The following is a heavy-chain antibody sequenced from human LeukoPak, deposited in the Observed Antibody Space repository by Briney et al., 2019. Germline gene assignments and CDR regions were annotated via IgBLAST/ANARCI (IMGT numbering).Heavy chain of an antibody. CDR2: INAGNGNT. Sequence: ASVKVSCKASGHTFTSYAMHWVRQAPGQRLEWMGWINAGNGNTKYSQKFQGRVTITRDTSASTAYMELSSLRSEDTAVYYCARVGCSSTSCGNWFDPWGQGTLVTVSS. CDR3: ARVGCSSTSCGNWFDP. J-gene: IGHJ5*02. D-gene: IGHD2-2*01. V-gene: IGHV1-3*01. CDR1: GHTFTSYA.